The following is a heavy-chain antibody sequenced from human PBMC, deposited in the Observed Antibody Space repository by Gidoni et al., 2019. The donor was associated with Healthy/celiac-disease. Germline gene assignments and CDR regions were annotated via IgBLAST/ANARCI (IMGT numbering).Heavy chain of an antibody. CDR1: GGSFSGYY. V-gene: IGHV4-34*01. CDR3: ARAAFATVTTRLRYFDL. J-gene: IGHJ2*01. Sequence: QVQLQQRGAGLLKPSETLSLTCAVYGGSFSGYYWSWIRQPPGKELEWIGEINHSRSTNYSPSLKRRVTISGDTSKNQFSLKLSSVTAADTAVYYCARAAFATVTTRLRYFDLWGRGTLVTVSS. CDR2: INHSRST. D-gene: IGHD4-17*01.